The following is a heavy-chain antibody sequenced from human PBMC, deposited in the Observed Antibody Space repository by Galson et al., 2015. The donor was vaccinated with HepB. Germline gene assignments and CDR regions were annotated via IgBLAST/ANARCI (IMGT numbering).Heavy chain of an antibody. CDR3: ARTGGYYYYYYMDV. V-gene: IGHV3-30-3*01. Sequence: SLRLSCAASGFTFSSYAMHWVRQAPGKGLEWVAVISYDGSNKYYADSVKGRFTISRDNSKNTLYLQMNSLRAEDTAVYYCARTGGYYYYYYMDVWGKGTTVTVSS. CDR1: GFTFSSYA. J-gene: IGHJ6*03. CDR2: ISYDGSNK. D-gene: IGHD3-10*01.